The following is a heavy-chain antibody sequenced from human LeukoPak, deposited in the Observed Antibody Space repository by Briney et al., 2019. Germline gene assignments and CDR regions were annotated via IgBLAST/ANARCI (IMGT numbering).Heavy chain of an antibody. D-gene: IGHD6-13*01. CDR3: APSPSSLAAAGPNWFDP. J-gene: IGHJ5*02. Sequence: GGSLRLSCAASGFTFSSYAMSWVRQAPGKGLEWVSAISGSGGSTYYADSVKGRFTISRDNSKNTLYLQMNSLRAEDTAVYYCAPSPSSLAAAGPNWFDPGGQGTLVTVSS. CDR2: ISGSGGST. V-gene: IGHV3-23*01. CDR1: GFTFSSYA.